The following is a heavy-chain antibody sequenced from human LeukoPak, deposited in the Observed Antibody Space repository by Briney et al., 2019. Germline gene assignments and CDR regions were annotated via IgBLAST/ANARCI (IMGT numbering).Heavy chain of an antibody. CDR1: GFTFSYYS. CDR2: ISSSSSTI. D-gene: IGHD4-23*01. CDR3: ARIQKSDPVGLDY. J-gene: IGHJ4*02. Sequence: GGSLRLSCAASGFTFSYYSMNWVRQAPRKGLEWVSYISSSSSTIYYADSVKGRFTISRDNAKNSLYLQMNSLRAEDTAVYYCARIQKSDPVGLDYWGQGTLVTVSS. V-gene: IGHV3-48*01.